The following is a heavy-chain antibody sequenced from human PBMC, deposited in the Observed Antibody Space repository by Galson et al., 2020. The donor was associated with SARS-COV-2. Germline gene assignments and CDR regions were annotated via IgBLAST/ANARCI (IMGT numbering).Heavy chain of an antibody. V-gene: IGHV3-9*01. Sequence: SLKISCAASGFTFDNYAMNWVRQAPGKGLEWVSIISWSGGNVAYARSLRGRFTISRDNAKNSVYLQMNSLRPDDTAIYYCAKGRVIGSLYGMDVWGQGTSVTVSS. CDR2: ISWSGGNV. CDR1: GFTFDNYA. J-gene: IGHJ6*02. D-gene: IGHD2-21*01. CDR3: AKGRVIGSLYGMDV.